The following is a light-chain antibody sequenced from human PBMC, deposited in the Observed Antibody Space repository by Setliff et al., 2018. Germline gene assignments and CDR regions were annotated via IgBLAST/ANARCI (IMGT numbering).Light chain of an antibody. Sequence: QSALTQPAAVSGSPGQSIAISCAGTSSDVGGYNYVSWYQQHPGKAPKLIIYEVTKRPSGVSDRFSGSNSGNTASLTISGLQAEDEADYYCTAYTSGTTIVFGTGTKGTVL. CDR3: TAYTSGTTIV. J-gene: IGLJ1*01. V-gene: IGLV2-14*03. CDR1: SSDVGGYNY. CDR2: EVT.